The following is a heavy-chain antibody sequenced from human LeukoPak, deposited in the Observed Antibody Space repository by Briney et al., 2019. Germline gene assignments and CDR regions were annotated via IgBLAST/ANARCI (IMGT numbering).Heavy chain of an antibody. CDR3: ARHLGDYDIHYYMDV. J-gene: IGHJ6*03. CDR1: GGSFSGYY. Sequence: PSETLSLTCAVYGGSFSGYYWSWIRQPPGKGLEWIGEINHSGSTNYNPSLKSRVTISVDTSKNQFSLKLSSVTAADTAVYYCARHLGDYDIHYYMDVWGKGTTVTVSS. CDR2: INHSGST. D-gene: IGHD3-9*01. V-gene: IGHV4-34*01.